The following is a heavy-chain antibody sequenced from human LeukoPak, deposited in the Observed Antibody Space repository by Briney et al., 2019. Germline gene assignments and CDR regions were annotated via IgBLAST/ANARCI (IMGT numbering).Heavy chain of an antibody. D-gene: IGHD5-24*01. CDR2: IRYDGSNK. V-gene: IGHV3-30*02. J-gene: IGHJ4*02. Sequence: PGGSLRLSCAASGFTFSSYGMHWVRQAPGKGLEWVAFIRYDGSNKYYADSVKGRFTISRDNSKNTLYLQMNSLRAEDTAVYYCAKGKMATITGDYWGQGTLVTVSS. CDR3: AKGKMATITGDY. CDR1: GFTFSSYG.